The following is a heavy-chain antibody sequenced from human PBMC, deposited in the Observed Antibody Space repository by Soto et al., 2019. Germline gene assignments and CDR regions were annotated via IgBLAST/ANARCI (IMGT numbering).Heavy chain of an antibody. CDR1: GFIFGNFV. V-gene: IGHV3-23*01. CDR2: ITETGVDT. J-gene: IGHJ6*03. Sequence: GGSLRLSCSASGFIFGNFVMRWVRQTPGKGLEWVSTITETGVDTYYTDSVKGRFTISRDNSKNTLYLQMTSLRAEDTALYYCTKASSDRNHMEAWGKGTTVTV. CDR3: TKASSDRNHMEA.